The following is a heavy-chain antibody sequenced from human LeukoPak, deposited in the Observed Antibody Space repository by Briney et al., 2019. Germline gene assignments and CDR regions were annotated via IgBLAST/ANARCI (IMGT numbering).Heavy chain of an antibody. D-gene: IGHD6-13*01. V-gene: IGHV1-18*01. Sequence: ASVKLSCKASGYTFTSYGISWVRQAPGQGLEWMGWISAYHGNTNYAQTLQGRVTMTTDRSTSTAYMELRSLRSDDTAVYYCARDGESYSSSNYYGMDVWGQGTTVTVSS. J-gene: IGHJ6*02. CDR2: ISAYHGNT. CDR3: ARDGESYSSSNYYGMDV. CDR1: GYTFTSYG.